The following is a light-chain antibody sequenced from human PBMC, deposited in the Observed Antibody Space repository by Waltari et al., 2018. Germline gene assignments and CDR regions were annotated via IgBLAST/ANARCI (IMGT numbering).Light chain of an antibody. CDR3: QQYYSTPLT. CDR2: WAS. J-gene: IGKJ4*01. V-gene: IGKV4-1*01. Sequence: DIVMTQSPDSLAVSLGERATINCKSSQSVLYSSNNKNYLAWYQQKPGQPPKLLIYWASTRESGVPDRFSGSGSETDFTLTISSLQAEDVAVYYCQQYYSTPLTFGGGTRWRSN. CDR1: QSVLYSSNNKNY.